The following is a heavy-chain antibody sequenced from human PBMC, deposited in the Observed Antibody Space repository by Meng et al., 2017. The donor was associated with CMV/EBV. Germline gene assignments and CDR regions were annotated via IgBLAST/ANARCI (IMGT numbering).Heavy chain of an antibody. V-gene: IGHV1-69*10. D-gene: IGHD5-18*01. CDR3: ARDFSGIQPDV. Sequence: SVKVSCKASGGNFSSYAISWVRQAPGQGLEWMGGIIPILGIANYAQKFQGRVTITADKSTSTAYMELSSLRSEDTAVYYCARDFSGIQPDVWGQGTTVTVSS. CDR2: IIPILGIA. CDR1: GGNFSSYA. J-gene: IGHJ6*02.